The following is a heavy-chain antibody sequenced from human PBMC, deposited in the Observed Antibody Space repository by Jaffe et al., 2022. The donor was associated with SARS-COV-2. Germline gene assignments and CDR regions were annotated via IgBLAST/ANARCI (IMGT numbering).Heavy chain of an antibody. Sequence: QLQLQESGPGLVKPSETLSLTCTVSGGSISSESYYWGWIRQTPGKGLEWIGSIYYSGSTYYNPSLKTRVTMSVDTSKNQFSLKLYSVTAADTAVYYCARRNKIHGSGDHWGQGTLVTVSS. D-gene: IGHD3-10*01. J-gene: IGHJ4*02. V-gene: IGHV4-39*01. CDR3: ARRNKIHGSGDH. CDR2: IYYSGST. CDR1: GGSISSESYY.